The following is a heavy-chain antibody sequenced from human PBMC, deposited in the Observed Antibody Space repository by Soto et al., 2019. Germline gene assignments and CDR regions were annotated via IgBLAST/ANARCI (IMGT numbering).Heavy chain of an antibody. V-gene: IGHV4-30-4*08. CDR2: IYYNGNT. CDR3: ARATTVTSSLFYYGLDV. Sequence: PSETLSLTCTVSGGSISNDDYYWSWIRQPPGKGLEWIGHIYYNGNTYYNPSLKSRLTMSLDTSQNQFSLHLTSVIAADSASYFCARATTVTSSLFYYGLDVWGQGTTVTVSS. CDR1: GGSISNDDYY. J-gene: IGHJ6*02. D-gene: IGHD4-17*01.